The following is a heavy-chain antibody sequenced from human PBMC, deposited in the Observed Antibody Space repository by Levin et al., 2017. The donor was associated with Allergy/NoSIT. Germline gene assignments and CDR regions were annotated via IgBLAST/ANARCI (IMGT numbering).Heavy chain of an antibody. CDR1: GFSFNDYA. J-gene: IGHJ4*02. D-gene: IGHD2-2*01. Sequence: SLKISCAASGFSFNDYAMHWVRQAPGKGLEWVSGITWNSGNIGYADSVKGRFTISRDNAKNSLFLQMNSLRAEDTALYYCASLYCSSMTCYYFDYWGQGTLVTVSS. V-gene: IGHV3-9*01. CDR2: ITWNSGNI. CDR3: ASLYCSSMTCYYFDY.